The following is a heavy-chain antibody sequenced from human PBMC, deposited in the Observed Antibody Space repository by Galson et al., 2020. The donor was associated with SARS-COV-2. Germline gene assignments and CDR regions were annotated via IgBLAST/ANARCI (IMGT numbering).Heavy chain of an antibody. V-gene: IGHV3-15*01. D-gene: IGHD5-12*01. CDR1: GFTFSNAW. CDR3: TTDKEKDIVATIGSKAYYYYYGMDV. J-gene: IGHJ6*02. CDR2: IKSKTDGGTT. Sequence: GGSMRLSCAASGFTFSNAWMRWVRQAPGKGLEWVGRIKSKTDGGTTDYAAPVKGSFTISRDDSKNTLYLQMNSLKTEDTAVYYCTTDKEKDIVATIGSKAYYYYYGMDVWGQGTTVTFAS.